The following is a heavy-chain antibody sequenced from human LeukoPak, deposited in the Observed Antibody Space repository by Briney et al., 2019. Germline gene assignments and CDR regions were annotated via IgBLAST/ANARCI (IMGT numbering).Heavy chain of an antibody. CDR3: ARDPRGYAWEIDY. CDR1: GYTFTGYY. D-gene: IGHD3-16*01. V-gene: IGHV1-2*02. CDR2: INPNSGGT. Sequence: ASVKVSCKASGYTFTGYYMHWVRQAPGQGLEWMGWINPNSGGTNYAQKFQGRVTITRDTSISTAYMELSRLRSDDTAVYYCARDPRGYAWEIDYWGQGTLVTVSS. J-gene: IGHJ4*02.